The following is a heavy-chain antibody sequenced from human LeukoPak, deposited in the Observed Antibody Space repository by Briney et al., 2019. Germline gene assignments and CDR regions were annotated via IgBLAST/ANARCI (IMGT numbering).Heavy chain of an antibody. J-gene: IGHJ4*02. Sequence: PSQTLSLTCTVSGGSISSCSYYWSWIRQPAGKGLEWIGRIYTSGSTYYNPSLKSRVTISVDTSKNQFSLKLSSVTAADTAVYYCARVKWDYFDYWGQGTLVTVSS. CDR1: GGSISSCSYY. V-gene: IGHV4-61*02. CDR3: ARVKWDYFDY. D-gene: IGHD2-8*01. CDR2: IYTSGST.